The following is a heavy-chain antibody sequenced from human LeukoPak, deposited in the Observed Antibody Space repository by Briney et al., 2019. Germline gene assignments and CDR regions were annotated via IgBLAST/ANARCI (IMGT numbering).Heavy chain of an antibody. CDR3: AKAPRSGSWYGGGYYFDY. J-gene: IGHJ4*02. V-gene: IGHV3-9*01. Sequence: GGSLRLSCAASGFTFDDYAMHWVRQAPGKGPEWVSGISWNSGSIGYADSVKGRFTISRDNAKNSLYLQMNSLRAEDTALYYCAKAPRSGSWYGGGYYFDYWGQGTLVTVSS. CDR2: ISWNSGSI. CDR1: GFTFDDYA. D-gene: IGHD6-13*01.